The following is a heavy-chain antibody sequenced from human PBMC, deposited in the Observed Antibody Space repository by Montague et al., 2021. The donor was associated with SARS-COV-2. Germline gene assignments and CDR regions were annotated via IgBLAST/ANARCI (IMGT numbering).Heavy chain of an antibody. CDR1: GFSFNTYT. CDR2: ICYSSAGS. D-gene: IGHD2-21*02. V-gene: IGHV3-9*01. J-gene: IGHJ1*01. Sequence: SLRLSCLASGFSFNTYTMPWVRQAPWKGLEWVSSICYSSAGSDYXDSVKGRVTIFRDNAKNSLYLQLHSLRPDDAALYYCATDRTPGPHTHCSHTPWGQGTPVAVSS. CDR3: ATDRTPGPHTHCSHTP.